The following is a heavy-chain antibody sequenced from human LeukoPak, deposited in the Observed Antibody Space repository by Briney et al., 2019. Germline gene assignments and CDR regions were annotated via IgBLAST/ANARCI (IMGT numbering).Heavy chain of an antibody. D-gene: IGHD2-8*01. J-gene: IGHJ6*03. V-gene: IGHV3-23*01. CDR1: GFTFSSYA. CDR2: ITGSGGST. CDR3: ANGNRCTSPNCLGYYYFYMDV. Sequence: GGSLRLSCAASGFTFSSYALTWVRQAPGKGLEWVSTITGSGGSTYYADSVKGRFTISRDNSKNTLYLQMNSLRAEDTAVYYCANGNRCTSPNCLGYYYFYMDVWGKGTTVTVSS.